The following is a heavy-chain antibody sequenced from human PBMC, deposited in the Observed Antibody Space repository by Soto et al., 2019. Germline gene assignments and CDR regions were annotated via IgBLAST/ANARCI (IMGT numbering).Heavy chain of an antibody. CDR3: ARGKKWFGEIIYYGMDV. V-gene: IGHV4-30-4*01. Sequence: QVQLQESCPGLEKPSQTLSLTCSVSGGSISSGDYYWSWIRLPPGKGLEWIGYISYSGTTYYNPSLKSRVSISVDTYKNQLSLKLSSVTAADTAVYYCARGKKWFGEIIYYGMDVWGQGTTVTVSS. CDR2: ISYSGTT. D-gene: IGHD3-10*01. J-gene: IGHJ6*02. CDR1: GGSISSGDYY.